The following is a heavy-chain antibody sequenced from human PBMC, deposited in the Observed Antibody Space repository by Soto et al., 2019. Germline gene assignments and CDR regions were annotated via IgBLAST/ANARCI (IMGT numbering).Heavy chain of an antibody. CDR1: GYTFTGYY. V-gene: IGHV1-2*04. Sequence: ASVKVSCKASGYTFTGYYMHWVRQAPGQGLEWMGWINPNSGGTNYAQKFQGWVTMTRDTSISTAYMELGRLRSDDTAVYYCVREHMSRGFWSGSGRVELDYWGQGTLVTVSS. J-gene: IGHJ4*02. CDR3: VREHMSRGFWSGSGRVELDY. D-gene: IGHD3-3*01. CDR2: INPNSGGT.